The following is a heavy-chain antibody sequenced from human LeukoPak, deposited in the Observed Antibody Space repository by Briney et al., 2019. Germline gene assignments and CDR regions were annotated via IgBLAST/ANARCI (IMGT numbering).Heavy chain of an antibody. CDR1: GFTFSSYA. V-gene: IGHV3-48*01. J-gene: IGHJ4*02. D-gene: IGHD2-15*01. Sequence: GGSLRLSCAASGFTFSSYAMNWVRQAPGKGLEWISYISSSSSPIYSADSVKGRFTISRDNARNSLYLQMNSLRGEDTAVYYCARDRRYSVDYWGQGTLVTVSS. CDR2: ISSSSSPI. CDR3: ARDRRYSVDY.